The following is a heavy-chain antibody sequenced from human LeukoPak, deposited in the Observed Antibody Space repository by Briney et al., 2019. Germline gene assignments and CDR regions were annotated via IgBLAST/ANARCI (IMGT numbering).Heavy chain of an antibody. Sequence: SETLSLTCTVSGGSISNKYWSWIRQPPGKGLEWIGYIYYSGSTNYNPSLKSRVTISVDTSKNQLSLKLSSVTAADTAVYYCARGRELGDFDYWGQGTLVTVSS. CDR2: IYYSGST. D-gene: IGHD1-26*01. CDR1: GGSISNKY. V-gene: IGHV4-59*08. CDR3: ARGRELGDFDY. J-gene: IGHJ4*02.